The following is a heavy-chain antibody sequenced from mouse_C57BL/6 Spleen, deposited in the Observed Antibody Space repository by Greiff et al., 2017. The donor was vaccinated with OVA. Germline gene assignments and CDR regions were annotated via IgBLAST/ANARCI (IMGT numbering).Heavy chain of an antibody. CDR2: IDPNSGGT. CDR1: CYTFTSYW. Sequence: QVQLKQPGAELVKPGASVKLSCKASCYTFTSYWMHWVKQRPGRGLEWLGRIDPNSGGTKYNEKFKSKATLTVDKPSSTAYMQLSSLTSEDSAVYYCATTVGDYWGQGTTLTVSS. J-gene: IGHJ2*01. CDR3: ATTVGDY. D-gene: IGHD1-1*01. V-gene: IGHV1-72*01.